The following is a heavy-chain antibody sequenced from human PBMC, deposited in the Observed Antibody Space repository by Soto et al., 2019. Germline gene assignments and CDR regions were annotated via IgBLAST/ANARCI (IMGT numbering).Heavy chain of an antibody. D-gene: IGHD5-18*01. CDR1: GGSISSGDYY. V-gene: IGHV4-30-4*01. CDR3: ARDTQYSYGDNWFDP. J-gene: IGHJ5*02. CDR2: IYYSGST. Sequence: PSETLSLTCTVSGGSISSGDYYWSWIRQPPGKGLEWIGYIYYSGSTYYNPSLKSRVTISVDTSKNQFSLKLSPVTAADTAVYYCARDTQYSYGDNWFDPWGQGTLVTVSS.